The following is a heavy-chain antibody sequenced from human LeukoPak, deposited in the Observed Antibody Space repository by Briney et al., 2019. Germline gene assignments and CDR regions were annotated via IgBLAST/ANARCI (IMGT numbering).Heavy chain of an antibody. V-gene: IGHV4-34*01. J-gene: IGHJ3*02. CDR1: GGSFSGYY. Sequence: PSETLSLTCAVYGGSFSGYYWSWIRQPPGKGLEWIGEINHSGSTNYNPSLKSRVTISVDTSKNQFSLQLNSVTPEDTAVYYCARGDAFDIWGQGTMVTVSS. CDR3: ARGDAFDI. CDR2: INHSGST.